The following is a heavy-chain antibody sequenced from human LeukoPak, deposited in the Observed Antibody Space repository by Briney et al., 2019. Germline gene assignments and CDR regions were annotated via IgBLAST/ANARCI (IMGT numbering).Heavy chain of an antibody. V-gene: IGHV4-34*01. CDR3: ARGTYDFWSGYYSD. CDR2: INHSGST. CDR1: GVSFSGYY. J-gene: IGHJ4*02. D-gene: IGHD3-3*01. Sequence: SETLSLTCAVYGVSFSGYYWSWIRQPPGKGLEWIGEINHSGSTNYNPSLKSRVTISVDTSKNQFSLKLSSVTAADTAVYYCARGTYDFWSGYYSDWGQGTLVTVSS.